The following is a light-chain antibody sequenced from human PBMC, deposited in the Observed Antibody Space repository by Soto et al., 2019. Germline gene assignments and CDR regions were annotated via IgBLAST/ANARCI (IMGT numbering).Light chain of an antibody. V-gene: IGKV1-39*01. CDR1: QSISNY. CDR3: QQSYSTPFN. CDR2: AAS. J-gene: IGKJ3*01. Sequence: DIQMTQSPSSLSASVGDSVTITCRASQSISNYLNWYQQKPGKAPKLLVYAASSLQSGVPSRISGSGSGTDFNLTISRLKTVDFATYYCQQSYSTPFNFGPGTKVDIK.